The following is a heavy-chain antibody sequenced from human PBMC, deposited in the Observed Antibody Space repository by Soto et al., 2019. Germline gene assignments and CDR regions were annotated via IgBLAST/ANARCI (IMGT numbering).Heavy chain of an antibody. CDR3: VRTSLVVAAATREDY. V-gene: IGHV3-74*01. J-gene: IGHJ4*02. CDR1: GFTFSSYW. Sequence: EVQLVESGGGLVQPGESLRLSCAASGFTFSSYWMHWVRQAPGKGLVWVSRINSDGSSTSYAGSVKGRFTISRDTAKNTLYLQMNSLRADDTAVYYCVRTSLVVAAATREDYWGQGTLVTVSS. CDR2: INSDGSST. D-gene: IGHD2-15*01.